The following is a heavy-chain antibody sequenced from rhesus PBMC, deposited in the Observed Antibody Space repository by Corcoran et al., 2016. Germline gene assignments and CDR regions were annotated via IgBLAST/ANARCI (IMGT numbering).Heavy chain of an antibody. D-gene: IGHD2-21*01. CDR2: IYGSGSST. V-gene: IGHV4-169*02. Sequence: QLQLQESGPGLVKPSETLSVTCAVSGGSISSSYWSWIRQAPGKGREWIGYIYGSGSSTNYNPSLKSRVTLSVDTSKNQLSLKLSSVTAADTAVYYCASALEYCTGSGCYAYFDYWGQGVLVTVSS. J-gene: IGHJ4*01. CDR1: GGSISSSY. CDR3: ASALEYCTGSGCYAYFDY.